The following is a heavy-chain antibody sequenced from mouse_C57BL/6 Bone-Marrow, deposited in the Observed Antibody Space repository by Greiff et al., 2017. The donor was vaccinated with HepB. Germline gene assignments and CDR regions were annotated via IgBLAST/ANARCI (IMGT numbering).Heavy chain of an antibody. V-gene: IGHV1-7*01. CDR2: INPSSGYT. D-gene: IGHD2-4*01. J-gene: IGHJ3*01. CDR3: ARRYDYDEAWFAY. Sequence: VQLQQSGAELAKPGASVKLSCKASGYTFTSYWMHWVKQRPGQGLEWIGYINPSSGYTKYNQKFKDKATLTADKSSSTSYMQLSSLTYEDSAVYYCARRYDYDEAWFAYWGQGTLVTVSA. CDR1: GYTFTSYW.